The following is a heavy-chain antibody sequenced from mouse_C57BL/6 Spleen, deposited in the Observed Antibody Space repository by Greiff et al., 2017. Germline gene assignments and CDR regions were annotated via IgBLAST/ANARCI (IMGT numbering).Heavy chain of an antibody. J-gene: IGHJ3*01. CDR2: INPGSGGT. D-gene: IGHD2-4*01. V-gene: IGHV1-54*01. CDR1: GYAFTNYL. Sequence: QVQLQQSGAELVRPGTSVKVSCKASGYAFTNYLIEWVKQRPGQGLEWIGVINPGSGGTNYNEKFKGKATLTADKSSSTAYMQLSSLTSEDSAVYFRANHYEGTWFAYWGQGTLVTVSA. CDR3: ANHYEGTWFAY.